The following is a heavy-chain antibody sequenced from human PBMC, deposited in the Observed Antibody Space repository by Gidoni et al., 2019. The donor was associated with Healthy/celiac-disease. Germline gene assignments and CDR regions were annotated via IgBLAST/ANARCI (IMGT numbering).Heavy chain of an antibody. J-gene: IGHJ4*02. CDR1: GVTFSRYA. Sequence: EVQLLESGGGWVQPGGYLRLHCAASGVTFSRYAMSWVGQAPGQGLEWVSAISGSCGSTYYADSVKCRFTISRDNSKNTLYLQMNSLRAEDTAVYYCAKSTEVVAATLLDYWGQGTLVTVSS. CDR2: ISGSCGST. CDR3: AKSTEVVAATLLDY. V-gene: IGHV3-23*01. D-gene: IGHD2-15*01.